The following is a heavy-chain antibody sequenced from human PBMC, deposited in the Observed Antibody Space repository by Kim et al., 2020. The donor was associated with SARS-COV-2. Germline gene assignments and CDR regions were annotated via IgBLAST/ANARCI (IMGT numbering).Heavy chain of an antibody. CDR3: ARQSVAARPNWYFDL. D-gene: IGHD6-6*01. J-gene: IGHJ2*01. Sequence: SETLSLTCTVSGGSISSYYWSWIRQPPGKGLEWIGYIYYSGSTNYNPSLKSRVTISVDTSKNQFSLKLSSVTAADTAVYYCARQSVAARPNWYFDLWGRGTLVTVSS. V-gene: IGHV4-59*01. CDR1: GGSISSYY. CDR2: IYYSGST.